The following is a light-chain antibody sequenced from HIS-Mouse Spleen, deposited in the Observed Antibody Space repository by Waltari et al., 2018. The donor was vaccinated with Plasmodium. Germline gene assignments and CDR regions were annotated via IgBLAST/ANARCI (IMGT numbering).Light chain of an antibody. Sequence: EIVMPQSLATLSVSPGERATLSCRASQSVSSNLAWYQQTPGQAPRLLIYGASTRATGIPARFSGSGSGTEFTLTISSLQSEDFAVYYCQQYNNWSFTFGPGTKVDIK. V-gene: IGKV3-15*01. CDR1: QSVSSN. CDR2: GAS. J-gene: IGKJ3*01. CDR3: QQYNNWSFT.